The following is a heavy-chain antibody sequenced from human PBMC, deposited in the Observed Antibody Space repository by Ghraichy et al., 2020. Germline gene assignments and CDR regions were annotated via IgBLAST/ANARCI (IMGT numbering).Heavy chain of an antibody. CDR1: GGSISSYY. CDR3: ARVTPYYDSSGYQYYFDY. CDR2: IYYSGST. D-gene: IGHD3-22*01. J-gene: IGHJ4*02. Sequence: SETLSLTCTVSGGSISSYYWSWIRQPPGKGLEWIGYIYYSGSTNYNPSLKSRVTISVDTSKNQFSLKLSSVTAADTAVYYCARVTPYYDSSGYQYYFDYWGQGTLVTVSS. V-gene: IGHV4-59*01.